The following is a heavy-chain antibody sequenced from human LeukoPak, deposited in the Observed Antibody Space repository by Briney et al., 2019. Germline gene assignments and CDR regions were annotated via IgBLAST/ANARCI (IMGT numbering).Heavy chain of an antibody. CDR2: ISYDGSNK. D-gene: IGHD3-10*01. CDR1: GFTFSSYA. CDR3: ARSSPTMVSDAFDI. V-gene: IGHV3-30*04. J-gene: IGHJ3*02. Sequence: GGSLRLSCAASGFTFSSYAMHWVRQAPGKGLEWVAIISYDGSNKYYAYSVKGRLTISRDNSKNTLYLQMSSLRAADTAVYFCARSSPTMVSDAFDIWGQGTLVTVSS.